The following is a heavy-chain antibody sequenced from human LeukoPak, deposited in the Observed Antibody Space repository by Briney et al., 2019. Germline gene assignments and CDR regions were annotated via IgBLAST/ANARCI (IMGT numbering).Heavy chain of an antibody. CDR2: IYPGDSDT. D-gene: IGHD6-6*01. Sequence: GESLKISCKGSGYSFTSYWIGWVRQMPGKGLEWMGIIYPGDSDTRYSPSFQGQVTISADKSISTAYLQWSSLKASDAAMYYCARHGKQLAPGEVYWGQGTLVTVSS. CDR3: ARHGKQLAPGEVY. J-gene: IGHJ4*02. CDR1: GYSFTSYW. V-gene: IGHV5-51*01.